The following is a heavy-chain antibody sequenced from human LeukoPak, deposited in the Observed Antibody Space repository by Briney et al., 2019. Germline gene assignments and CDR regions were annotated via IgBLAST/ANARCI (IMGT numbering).Heavy chain of an antibody. CDR3: AKYDSGYSLDY. Sequence: PGGSLRLSCVASGFTFSSYSFNWVRQAPGKGLEWVSYISVGGRIMSYADSVRGRFTISRDDAKNSIYLQMNSLRAEDTAIYFCAKYDSGYSLDYWGQGTLVIVSS. CDR1: GFTFSSYS. J-gene: IGHJ4*02. D-gene: IGHD4-23*01. CDR2: ISVGGRIM. V-gene: IGHV3-48*01.